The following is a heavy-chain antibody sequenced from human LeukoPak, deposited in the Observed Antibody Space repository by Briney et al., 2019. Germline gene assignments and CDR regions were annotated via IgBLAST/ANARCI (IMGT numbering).Heavy chain of an antibody. J-gene: IGHJ4*02. V-gene: IGHV3-48*04. CDR2: ISPSSSSR. Sequence: GGSLRLSCVASGFAFSRSGMNWVRQAPGKGLEWLSCISPSSSSRHYADSMKGRFTISRDNAKNSLYLQMNSLRAEDRAVYYCATGLGETVAKGFFDHWGQGTLVTVSS. D-gene: IGHD6-19*01. CDR1: GFAFSRSG. CDR3: ATGLGETVAKGFFDH.